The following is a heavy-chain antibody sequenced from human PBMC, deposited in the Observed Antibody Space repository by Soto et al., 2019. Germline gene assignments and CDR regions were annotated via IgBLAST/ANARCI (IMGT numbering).Heavy chain of an antibody. J-gene: IGHJ4*02. Sequence: QVQLVESGGGVVQPGRSLRLSCAASGFTFSSYGMHWVRQAPGKGLEWVAVIWYDGSYKYYADSVKGRFTISRDNSKNTVDLQMNSLRARGTGGVFCWEGFPVIPPRVNCYWGPGTLGT. D-gene: IGHD1-26*01. CDR2: IWYDGSYK. V-gene: IGHV3-33*01. CDR3: WEGFPVIPPRVNCY. CDR1: GFTFSSYG.